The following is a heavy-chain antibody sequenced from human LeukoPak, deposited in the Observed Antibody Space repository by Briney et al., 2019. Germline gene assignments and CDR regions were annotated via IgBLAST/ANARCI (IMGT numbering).Heavy chain of an antibody. CDR2: IGTAGDT. J-gene: IGHJ3*02. CDR1: GFTFSSYD. V-gene: IGHV3-13*01. CDR3: ARGLVGAIDAFDI. D-gene: IGHD1-26*01. Sequence: QPGGSLRLSCAASGFTFSSYDMHWVRQATGKGLEWVSAIGTAGDTYYPGSVKGRFTISRENAKNSLYLQMNSLRAEDTAVYYCARGLVGAIDAFDIWGQGTMVTVSS.